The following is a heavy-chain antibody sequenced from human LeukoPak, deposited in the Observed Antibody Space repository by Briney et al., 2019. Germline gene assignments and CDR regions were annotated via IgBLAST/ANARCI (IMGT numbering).Heavy chain of an antibody. CDR2: IYSGGST. D-gene: IGHD6-13*01. Sequence: PGGSLRLSCAASGFTVSSNYMSWVRQAPGKGLEWVSVIYSGGSTYYADSVKGRFTISRDNSKNTLYLQMNSLRAEDTAVYYCARDAGGSSSWTQALEYFQHWGQGTLVTVSS. J-gene: IGHJ1*01. CDR1: GFTVSSNY. V-gene: IGHV3-66*01. CDR3: ARDAGGSSSWTQALEYFQH.